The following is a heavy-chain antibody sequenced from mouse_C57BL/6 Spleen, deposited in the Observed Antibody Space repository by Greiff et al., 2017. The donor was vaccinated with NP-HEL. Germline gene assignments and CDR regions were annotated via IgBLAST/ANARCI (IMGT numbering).Heavy chain of an antibody. CDR1: GYSITSGYY. CDR2: ISYDGSN. J-gene: IGHJ1*03. CDR3: ARAGDYDPYWYFDV. Sequence: EVKLVESGPGLVKPSQSLSLTCSVTGYSITSGYYWNWIRQFPGNKLEWMGYISYDGSNNYNPSLKNRISITRDTSKNQFFLKLNSVTTEDTATYYCARAGDYDPYWYFDVWGTGTTVTVSS. D-gene: IGHD2-4*01. V-gene: IGHV3-6*01.